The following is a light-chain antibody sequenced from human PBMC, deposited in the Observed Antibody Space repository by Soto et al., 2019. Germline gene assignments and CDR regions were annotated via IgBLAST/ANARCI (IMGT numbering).Light chain of an antibody. CDR3: QHCDYLPI. CDR2: DAS. CDR1: HDITSF. V-gene: IGKV1-33*01. J-gene: IGKJ3*01. Sequence: DIQMTQSPSSLSASVGDRVTITCQASHDITSFLNWYQHKPGRAPKLLIYDASILEAGVPTRFSGSGSGTHFTFTISSLQPEDVETYYCQHCDYLPIFGPGTPVDFK.